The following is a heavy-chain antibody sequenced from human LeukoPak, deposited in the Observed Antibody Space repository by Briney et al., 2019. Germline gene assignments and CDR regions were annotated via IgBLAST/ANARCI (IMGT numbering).Heavy chain of an antibody. V-gene: IGHV3-7*01. CDR1: GFTFSRYW. Sequence: PGGSLRLSCAASGFTFSRYWMTWVRQAPGKGLEWVANIKQDGSEKYYVDSVKGRFTISRDNAKNSLYLQMNSLRAEDTAVYYCARGVDNWGQGTLVTVSS. J-gene: IGHJ4*02. CDR2: IKQDGSEK. CDR3: ARGVDN.